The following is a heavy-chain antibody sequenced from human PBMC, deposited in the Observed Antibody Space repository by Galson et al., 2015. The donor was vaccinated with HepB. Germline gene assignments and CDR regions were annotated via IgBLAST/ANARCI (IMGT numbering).Heavy chain of an antibody. V-gene: IGHV4-59*12. J-gene: IGHJ4*02. CDR2: MSYSQTT. Sequence: SLTCSVSGGSISGYYWTWIRQPPGKGLEWIGYMSYSQTTNYNPSLESRVAISVDTSSNLFSLRLNSVTAADTAVYYCARGRHDYGDYHVEYWGQGTLVTVSS. D-gene: IGHD4-17*01. CDR3: ARGRHDYGDYHVEY. CDR1: GGSISGYY.